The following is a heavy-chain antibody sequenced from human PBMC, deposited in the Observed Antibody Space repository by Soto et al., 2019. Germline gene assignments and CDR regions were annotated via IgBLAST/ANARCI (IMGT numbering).Heavy chain of an antibody. CDR3: ARDKGDGSGSYYGY. J-gene: IGHJ4*02. CDR2: ISAYNGNT. V-gene: IGHV1-18*01. Sequence: QLQLVQSGSEVKKPGASVKVSCKASGYTFTSYGISWVRQAPGQGREWMGWISAYNGNTNYAQKLQGRVTRTTDTSTRTAYMELRSLRSDDTAVYYCARDKGDGSGSYYGYGGQGTRVTVSS. D-gene: IGHD3-10*01. CDR1: GYTFTSYG.